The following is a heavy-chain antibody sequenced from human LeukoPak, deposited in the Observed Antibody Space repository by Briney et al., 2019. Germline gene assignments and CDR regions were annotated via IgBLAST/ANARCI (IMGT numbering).Heavy chain of an antibody. CDR1: GFTFDDYA. J-gene: IGHJ3*02. D-gene: IGHD4-17*01. V-gene: IGHV3-9*01. Sequence: GGSLRLSCAASGFTFDDYAMHWVRQAPGKGLEWVSGISWNNGSIGYADSVKGRFTISRDNAKNSLYLQMNSLRAEDTALYYCAKDIAYGEYAFDIWGQGTMVTVSS. CDR2: ISWNNGSI. CDR3: AKDIAYGEYAFDI.